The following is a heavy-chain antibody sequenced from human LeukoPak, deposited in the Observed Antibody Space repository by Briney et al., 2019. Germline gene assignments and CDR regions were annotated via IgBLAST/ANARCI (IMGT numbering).Heavy chain of an antibody. D-gene: IGHD2-15*01. CDR3: AKDLVVVAATCFDY. V-gene: IGHV3-30*02. CDR2: IRYDGSNK. CDR1: GFTFSSYG. J-gene: IGHJ4*02. Sequence: GGSLRLSCAAPGFTFSSYGMHWVRQAPGKGLEWVAFIRYDGSNKYYADSVKGRFTISRDNSKNTLYLQMNSLRAEDTAVYYCAKDLVVVAATCFDYWGQGTLVTVSS.